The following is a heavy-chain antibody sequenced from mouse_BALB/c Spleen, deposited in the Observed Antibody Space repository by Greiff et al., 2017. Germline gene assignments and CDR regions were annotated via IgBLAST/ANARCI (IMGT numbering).Heavy chain of an antibody. CDR2: IDPENGNT. Sequence: EVQLQQSGAELVRPGALVKLSCKASGFNIKDYYMHWVKQRPEQGLEWIGWIDPENGNTIYDPKFQGKASITADTSSNTAYLQLSSLTSEDTAVYYCARMRYRYGFAYWGQGTLVTVSA. CDR3: ARMRYRYGFAY. CDR1: GFNIKDYY. J-gene: IGHJ3*01. D-gene: IGHD2-14*01. V-gene: IGHV14-1*02.